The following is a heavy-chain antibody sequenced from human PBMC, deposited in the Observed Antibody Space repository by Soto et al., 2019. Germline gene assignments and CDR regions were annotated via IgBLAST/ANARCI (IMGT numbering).Heavy chain of an antibody. V-gene: IGHV1-18*01. Sequence: ASVKVSCKASXYTFTSYGISCVRQAPGQGLEWMGWISAYNGNTNYAQKLQGRVTMTTDTSTSTAYMELRSLRSDDTAVYYCARLDNWNYRFDYWGQGTLVTVSS. CDR1: XYTFTSYG. CDR3: ARLDNWNYRFDY. D-gene: IGHD1-7*01. J-gene: IGHJ4*02. CDR2: ISAYNGNT.